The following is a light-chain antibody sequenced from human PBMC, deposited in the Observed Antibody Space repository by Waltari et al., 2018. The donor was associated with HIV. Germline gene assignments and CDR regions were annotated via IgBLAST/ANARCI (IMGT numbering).Light chain of an antibody. V-gene: IGKV2-28*01. Sequence: DIVMTQSPLSLPVTPGEPGSISCRSSQSLLHSNGYNYLDWYLQKPGQSPQLLIYLGSNRASGVPDRFSGSGSGTDFTLKISRVEAEDVGVYYCMQALQTQYTFGQGTKLEIK. J-gene: IGKJ2*01. CDR3: MQALQTQYT. CDR2: LGS. CDR1: QSLLHSNGYNY.